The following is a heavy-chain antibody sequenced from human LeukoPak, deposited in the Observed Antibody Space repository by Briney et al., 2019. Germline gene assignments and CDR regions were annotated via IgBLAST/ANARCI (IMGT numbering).Heavy chain of an antibody. CDR2: IYYSGST. D-gene: IGHD3-9*01. Sequence: SETLSLTCTVSGGSISSYYWSWIRQPPGKGLEWIGYIYYSGSTNYNPSLKSRVTISVDTSKNQFSLKLSSVTAADTAVYYCARGGYDILTGYYFVPDIWGQGTMVTVSS. CDR1: GGSISSYY. CDR3: ARGGYDILTGYYFVPDI. V-gene: IGHV4-59*08. J-gene: IGHJ3*02.